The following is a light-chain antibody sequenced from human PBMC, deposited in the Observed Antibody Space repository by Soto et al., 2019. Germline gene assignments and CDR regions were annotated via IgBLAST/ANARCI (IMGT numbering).Light chain of an antibody. CDR1: QSISHW. Sequence: DIQMTQAPSTLSASNGDRVIITCRASQSISHWLAWYQQKPGKAPKLLISDASILESGVPSRFSGSTSGTEFTLTISSLQPDDFATYYCQQYHTYRTFGQGTKVDIK. CDR2: DAS. V-gene: IGKV1-5*01. CDR3: QQYHTYRT. J-gene: IGKJ1*01.